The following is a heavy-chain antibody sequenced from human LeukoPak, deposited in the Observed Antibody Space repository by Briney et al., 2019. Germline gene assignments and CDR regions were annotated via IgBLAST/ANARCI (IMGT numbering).Heavy chain of an antibody. CDR2: ISGSGGST. CDR3: AKDAAHNYYDSSGYLNWFDP. Sequence: GGSLRLSCAASGFTFSSYAMSWVRQAPGKGLEWVSAISGSGGSTYYADSVKGRFTISRDNSKNTLYLQMNSLRAEDTAVYYCAKDAAHNYYDSSGYLNWFDPWGQGTLVTVSS. V-gene: IGHV3-23*01. CDR1: GFTFSSYA. D-gene: IGHD3-22*01. J-gene: IGHJ5*02.